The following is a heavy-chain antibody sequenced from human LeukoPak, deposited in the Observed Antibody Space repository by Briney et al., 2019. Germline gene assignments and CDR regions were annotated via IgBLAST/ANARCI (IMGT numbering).Heavy chain of an antibody. Sequence: GGSLRLSCAASGFTFSSYAMSWVRQAPGKGLEWVSSISSISDYIYYADSVKGRFTISRDNAKNSLYLEMNSLRAEDTAVYYCARSGFRDGGNYWYFDYWGQGTLVTVSS. D-gene: IGHD5-24*01. CDR3: ARSGFRDGGNYWYFDY. CDR1: GFTFSSYA. CDR2: ISSISDYI. J-gene: IGHJ4*02. V-gene: IGHV3-21*01.